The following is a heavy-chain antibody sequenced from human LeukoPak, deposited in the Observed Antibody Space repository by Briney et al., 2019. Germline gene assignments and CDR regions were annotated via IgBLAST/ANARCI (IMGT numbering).Heavy chain of an antibody. V-gene: IGHV4-59*01. Sequence: SETLSLTCTVSGGSISSYYWSWIRQPPGKGLEWIGYIYYSGSTNYNPSLKSRVTKSVDTSKNQFSLKLSSVTAADTAVYYCARGGTTFFDYWGQGTLVTVSS. J-gene: IGHJ4*02. CDR3: ARGGTTFFDY. CDR1: GGSISSYY. CDR2: IYYSGST. D-gene: IGHD1-7*01.